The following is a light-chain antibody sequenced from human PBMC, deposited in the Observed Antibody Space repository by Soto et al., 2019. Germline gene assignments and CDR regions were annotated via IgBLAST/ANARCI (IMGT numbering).Light chain of an antibody. Sequence: DIQLTQSPSSLSASVGDRVTITCRASQSISTNLNWYQQKPGKAPKVLIYGASFLRSGVPSRFSGSGSGTDFTLTISSLQPEDFATYFCQESYNIPLTFGGGTRVEI. J-gene: IGKJ4*01. V-gene: IGKV1-39*01. CDR3: QESYNIPLT. CDR1: QSISTN. CDR2: GAS.